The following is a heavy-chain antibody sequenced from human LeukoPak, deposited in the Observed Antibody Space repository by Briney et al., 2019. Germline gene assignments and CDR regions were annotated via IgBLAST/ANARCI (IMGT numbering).Heavy chain of an antibody. J-gene: IGHJ6*03. D-gene: IGHD3-22*01. Sequence: SQTLSLTCTVSGGSISSGSYYWSWIRQPAGKGLEWIGRIYTSGSTNYNPSPKSRVTISLDTSKNQFSLKLSSVTAADTAVYYCARDREYYDSSGYYYGRTYYYYYYMEVWGKGTTVTVSS. CDR3: ARDREYYDSSGYYYGRTYYYYYYMEV. CDR2: IYTSGST. CDR1: GGSISSGSYY. V-gene: IGHV4-61*02.